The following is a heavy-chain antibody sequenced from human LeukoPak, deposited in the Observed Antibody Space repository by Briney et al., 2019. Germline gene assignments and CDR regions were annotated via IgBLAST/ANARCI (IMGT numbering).Heavy chain of an antibody. CDR1: GLTFSSYG. D-gene: IGHD2/OR15-2a*01. Sequence: GRSLRLSCAASGLTFSSYGMHWVRQAPGKELEWVAVISYDGSNKYYADSVKGRFTISRDNSKNTLYLQMNSLRAEDTAAYYCAKEGAGFQNGMDVWGQGTTVTVSS. V-gene: IGHV3-30*18. J-gene: IGHJ6*02. CDR3: AKEGAGFQNGMDV. CDR2: ISYDGSNK.